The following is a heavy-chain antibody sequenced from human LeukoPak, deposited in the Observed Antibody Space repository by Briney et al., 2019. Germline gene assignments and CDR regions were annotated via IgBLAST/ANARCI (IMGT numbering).Heavy chain of an antibody. V-gene: IGHV4-34*01. CDR3: ARXSDTAAGLY. D-gene: IGHD6-13*01. CDR2: INHSGST. CDR1: GXXFSGYY. Sequence: SETLSLTCAVXGXXFSGYYWSWIXQPPGXGLEWIGEINHSGSTNYNPSLKSRVSISVDSSKNQFSLKVSSVTAADTAVYXXARXSDTAAGLYWGQGTLVTVSS. J-gene: IGHJ4*02.